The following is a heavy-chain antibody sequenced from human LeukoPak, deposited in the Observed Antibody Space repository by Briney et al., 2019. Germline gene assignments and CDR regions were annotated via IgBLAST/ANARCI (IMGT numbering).Heavy chain of an antibody. Sequence: PSETLSLTCTVSGGSISSYYWSWIRQPPGKGLEWIGYIYYSGSTNYNPSLKSRVTISVDTSKNQFSLKLSFVTAADTAFYYCARYYYNSGAHPIDYWGQGTLVTVSS. CDR3: ARYYYNSGAHPIDY. D-gene: IGHD3-22*01. V-gene: IGHV4-59*08. CDR1: GGSISSYY. J-gene: IGHJ4*02. CDR2: IYYSGST.